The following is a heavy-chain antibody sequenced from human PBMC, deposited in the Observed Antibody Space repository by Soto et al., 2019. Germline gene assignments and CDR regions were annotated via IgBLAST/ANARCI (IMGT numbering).Heavy chain of an antibody. V-gene: IGHV1-69*04. J-gene: IGHJ1*01. CDR1: GGTFSSYT. CDR3: ARDRVESGYPEYFQH. Sequence: SVKVSCKASGGTFSSYTISWVRQAPGQGLEWMGRITPILGIANYAQKFQGRVTITADKSTSTAYMELSSLRSEDTAVYYCARDRVESGYPEYFQHWGQGTLVTVSS. CDR2: ITPILGIA. D-gene: IGHD3-22*01.